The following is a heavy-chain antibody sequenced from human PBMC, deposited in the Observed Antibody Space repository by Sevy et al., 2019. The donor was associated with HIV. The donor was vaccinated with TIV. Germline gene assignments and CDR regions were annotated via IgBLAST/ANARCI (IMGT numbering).Heavy chain of an antibody. CDR1: GGSISSGGYY. V-gene: IGHV4-31*03. J-gene: IGHJ5*02. CDR3: ARVASGYCGGDCYSNWFDP. CDR2: IYYRGST. D-gene: IGHD2-21*02. Sequence: SETLSLTCTVSGGSISSGGYYWSWIRQHPGKGLEWIGYIYYRGSTYYNPSLKSRVTISVDTSKNQFSLKLSSVTAADTAVYYCARVASGYCGGDCYSNWFDPWGQGTLVTVSS.